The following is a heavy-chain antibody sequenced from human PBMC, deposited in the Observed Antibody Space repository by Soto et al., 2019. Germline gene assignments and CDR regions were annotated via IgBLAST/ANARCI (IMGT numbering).Heavy chain of an antibody. CDR2: IYYSGST. J-gene: IGHJ4*02. CDR1: GGSISSYY. D-gene: IGHD3-10*01. Sequence: QVQLQESGPGLVKPSETLSLTCTVSGGSISSYYWSWIRQPPGKGLEWIGYIYYSGSTNYNPSLKSRLTISLDTSKNQFSLKLSSVTAADPAVYYCASSRGGYFDNWGQGTLVTVSS. V-gene: IGHV4-59*08. CDR3: ASSRGGYFDN.